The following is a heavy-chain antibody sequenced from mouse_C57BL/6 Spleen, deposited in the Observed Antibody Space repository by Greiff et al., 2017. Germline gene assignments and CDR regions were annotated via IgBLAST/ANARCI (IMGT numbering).Heavy chain of an antibody. CDR3: AREEENYDYDGYYYAMDY. CDR1: GYTFTSYW. J-gene: IGHJ4*01. Sequence: QVQLQQPGAELVKPGASVKMSCKASGYTFTSYWITWVKQRPGQGLEWIGDIYPGSGSTNYNEKFKSKATLTVDTSSSTAYMQLSSLTSEDSAVYYCAREEENYDYDGYYYAMDYWGQGTSVTVS. CDR2: IYPGSGST. V-gene: IGHV1-55*01. D-gene: IGHD2-4*01.